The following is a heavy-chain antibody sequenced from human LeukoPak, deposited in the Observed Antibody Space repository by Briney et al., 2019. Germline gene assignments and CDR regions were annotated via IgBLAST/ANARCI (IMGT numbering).Heavy chain of an antibody. CDR2: IYYSGST. CDR1: GGSLSSYY. V-gene: IGHV4-59*01. J-gene: IGHJ6*03. Sequence: SETLSLTCTVSGGSLSSYYWSWIRQPPGKGLEWIGYIYYSGSTNYNPSLKSRVTISVASSKNQFSLKLTSVNAADTTVYYCARGGSSGWYYYYYMDVWGKGTTVTVSS. D-gene: IGHD6-19*01. CDR3: ARGGSSGWYYYYYMDV.